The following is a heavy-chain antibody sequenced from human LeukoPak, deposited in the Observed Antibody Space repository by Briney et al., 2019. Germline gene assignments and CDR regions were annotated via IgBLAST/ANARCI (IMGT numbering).Heavy chain of an antibody. Sequence: GESLKISCKGSGYSFTSYWISWVRQMPGKGLEWMGRIDPSDSYTNYSPSFQGHVTISADKSISTAYLQWSSLKASDTAMYYCARHSGYYSGGSCYSDINWFDPWGQGTLVTVSS. D-gene: IGHD2-15*01. CDR1: GYSFTSYW. V-gene: IGHV5-10-1*01. CDR2: IDPSDSYT. J-gene: IGHJ5*02. CDR3: ARHSGYYSGGSCYSDINWFDP.